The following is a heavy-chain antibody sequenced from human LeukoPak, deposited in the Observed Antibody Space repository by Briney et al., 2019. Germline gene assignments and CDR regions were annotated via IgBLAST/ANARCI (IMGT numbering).Heavy chain of an antibody. J-gene: IGHJ4*02. CDR3: ARDQTTTVTTDY. D-gene: IGHD4-11*01. CDR2: IYYSGST. CDR1: GGSISSSNW. V-gene: IGHV4-4*02. Sequence: PSGTLSLTCAVSGGSISSSNWWSWVRQPPGKGLEWIGSIYYSGSTYYNPSLKSRVTISVDTSKNQFSLKLSSMTAADTAVYYCARDQTTTVTTDYWGQGTLLTVSS.